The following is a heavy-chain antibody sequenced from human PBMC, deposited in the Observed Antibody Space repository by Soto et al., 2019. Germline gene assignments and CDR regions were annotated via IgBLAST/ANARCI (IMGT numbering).Heavy chain of an antibody. CDR2: INHSGST. CDR1: GGSFSGYY. D-gene: IGHD6-19*01. J-gene: IGHJ6*02. V-gene: IGHV4-34*01. Sequence: QVQLQQWGAGLLKPSETLSLTCAVYGGSFSGYYWSWIRQPPGKGLEWIGEINHSGSTNYSPSLTSRGTISVDTSKNQFSLTLSSVTAADAAVYYCARPTRQWLGLRYYYGMDVWGQGTTVPVSS. CDR3: ARPTRQWLGLRYYYGMDV.